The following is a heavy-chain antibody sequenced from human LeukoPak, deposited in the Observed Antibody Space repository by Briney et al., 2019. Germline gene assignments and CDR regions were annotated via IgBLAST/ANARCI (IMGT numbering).Heavy chain of an antibody. CDR1: GFTFDDYG. V-gene: IGHV3-20*04. D-gene: IGHD1-26*01. CDR2: INWNGGRT. J-gene: IGHJ4*02. Sequence: GGSLRLSCAASGFTFDDYGMSWVRQAPGKGLEWVSGINWNGGRTGYADSVKGRFTISRDNAKNSLYLQMNSLRAEDTALYYCAKQLRGSYGGGFDYWGQGTLVTVSS. CDR3: AKQLRGSYGGGFDY.